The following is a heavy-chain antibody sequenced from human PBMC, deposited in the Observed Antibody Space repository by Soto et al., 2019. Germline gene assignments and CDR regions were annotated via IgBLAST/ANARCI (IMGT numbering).Heavy chain of an antibody. CDR3: AHRPSISEAIDRHDSRLTRAHTGLQCFDY. J-gene: IGHJ4*02. Sequence: QITLKESGPTLAKPTQTLTLTCTFSGFSLSTSGVGVGWIRQPPGKALEWLALIYWDDDKRYTPSLKSRLTITKETAKNQVVLTMTNIDPVDTASYYCAHRPSISEAIDRHDSRLTRAHTGLQCFDYLGQGTLVTVSS. V-gene: IGHV2-5*02. CDR1: GFSLSTSGVG. CDR2: IYWDDDK. D-gene: IGHD2-15*01.